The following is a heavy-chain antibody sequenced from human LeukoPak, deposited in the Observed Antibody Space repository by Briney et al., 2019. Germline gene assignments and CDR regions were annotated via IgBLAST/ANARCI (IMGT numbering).Heavy chain of an antibody. CDR3: ARVRGFIVVVVAATRQYGMDV. J-gene: IGHJ6*02. V-gene: IGHV4-34*01. D-gene: IGHD2-15*01. CDR1: GGSFSGYY. Sequence: SETLSLTCAVYGGSFSGYYWSWIRQPPGKGLEWVGEINRSGSTNYNPSLKSRVTISVDTSKNQFSLKLSSVTAADTAVYYCARVRGFIVVVVAATRQYGMDVWGQGTTVTVSS. CDR2: INRSGST.